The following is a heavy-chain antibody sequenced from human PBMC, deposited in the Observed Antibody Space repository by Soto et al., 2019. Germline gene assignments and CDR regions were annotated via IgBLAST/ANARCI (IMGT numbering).Heavy chain of an antibody. D-gene: IGHD2-2*01. CDR2: ISYDGSNK. J-gene: IGHJ6*02. CDR1: GFTFSSYA. Sequence: QVQLVESGGGVVQPGRSLRLSCEASGFTFSSYALHWVRQAPGKGLEWVAVISYDGSNKYYADSVKGRFTISRDNSKNTLYLQMNSLRAEDTAVYYCASPSNQLPLWGMDVWGQGTTVTVSS. CDR3: ASPSNQLPLWGMDV. V-gene: IGHV3-30-3*01.